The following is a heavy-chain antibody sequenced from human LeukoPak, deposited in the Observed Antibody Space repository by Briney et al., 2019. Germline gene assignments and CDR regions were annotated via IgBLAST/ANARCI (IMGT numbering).Heavy chain of an antibody. CDR3: ARDRAAMVFDY. CDR2: INPNSGGT. D-gene: IGHD5-18*01. J-gene: IGHJ4*02. Sequence: SVKVSCKASGYTFIRYYIQWVHQPPPQGGEWMGWINPNSGGTNYAQKFQGRVTMTRDTSISTAYMELSRLRSDDTAVYYCARDRAAMVFDYWGQGTLVTVSS. V-gene: IGHV1-2*02. CDR1: GYTFIRYY.